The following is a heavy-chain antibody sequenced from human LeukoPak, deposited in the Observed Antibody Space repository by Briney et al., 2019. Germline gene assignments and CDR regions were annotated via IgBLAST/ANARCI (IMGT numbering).Heavy chain of an antibody. D-gene: IGHD3-16*02. CDR3: ARERGVYDYVWGSYRYTGFAY. V-gene: IGHV1-69*13. Sequence: SVKVSCKASGYTFTSYGFSWVRQAPGQGLEWMGGIIPIFGTANYAQKFQGRVTITADESTSTAYMELSSLRSEDTAVYYCARERGVYDYVWGSYRYTGFAYWGQGTLVTVSS. J-gene: IGHJ4*02. CDR1: GYTFTSYG. CDR2: IIPIFGTA.